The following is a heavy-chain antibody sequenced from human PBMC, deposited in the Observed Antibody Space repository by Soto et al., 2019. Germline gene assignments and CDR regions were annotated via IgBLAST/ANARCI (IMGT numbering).Heavy chain of an antibody. J-gene: IGHJ4*02. CDR2: IKSKTDGGTT. Sequence: EVQLVESGGGLVKPGGSLRLSCAASGFTFSNAWMSWVRQAPGKGLEWVGGIKSKTDGGTTDYAAPVKGRFTISRDDSKNTLYLQMNSLKTEDTAVYYCTTKNNDFWSGYYTDGFDYWGQGTLVTVSS. CDR1: GFTFSNAW. D-gene: IGHD3-3*01. V-gene: IGHV3-15*01. CDR3: TTKNNDFWSGYYTDGFDY.